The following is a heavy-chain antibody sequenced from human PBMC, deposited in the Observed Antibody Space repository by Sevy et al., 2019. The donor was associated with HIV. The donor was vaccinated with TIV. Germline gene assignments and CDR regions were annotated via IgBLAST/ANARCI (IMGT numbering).Heavy chain of an antibody. CDR1: AFIFTDYW. V-gene: IGHV3-7*01. CDR3: AREVGGFNWRPYYFDS. Sequence: GGSLRLSCETSAFIFTDYWRSWVRQIPGKGLEWVATIKQDQSEKYYVDSVKGRFAISRDSAKKSVSLQMNGLRAEDTALYFCAREVGGFNWRPYYFDSWGQGTLVTVSS. J-gene: IGHJ4*02. CDR2: IKQDQSEK. D-gene: IGHD3-3*01.